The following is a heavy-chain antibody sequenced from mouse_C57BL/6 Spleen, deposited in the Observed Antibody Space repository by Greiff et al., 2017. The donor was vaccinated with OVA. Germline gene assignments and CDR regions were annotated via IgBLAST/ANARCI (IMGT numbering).Heavy chain of an antibody. D-gene: IGHD2-1*01. J-gene: IGHJ4*01. CDR1: GFTFSDYG. V-gene: IGHV5-17*01. CDR3: AAIYFYAMDY. CDR2: ISSGSSTI. Sequence: EVKLEESGGGLVKPGGSLKLSCAASGFTFSDYGMHWVRQAPEKGLEWVAYISSGSSTIYYADTVKGRFTISRDNAKNTLFLQMTSLRSEDTAMYYCAAIYFYAMDYWGQGTSVTVSS.